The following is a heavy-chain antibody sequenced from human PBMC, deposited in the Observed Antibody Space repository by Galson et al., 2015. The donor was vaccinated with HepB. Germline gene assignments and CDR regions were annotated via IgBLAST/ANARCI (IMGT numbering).Heavy chain of an antibody. CDR1: GDSVSSNSVV. Sequence: CAISGDSVSSNSVVWNWIRQSPSRGLEWLGRTYYRSKWYNDYALSVKSRITINPDTSKNQFSLQLNSVTPEDTAVYYCARDHDASDIWGQGTMVTVSS. CDR2: TYYRSKWYN. CDR3: ARDHDASDI. V-gene: IGHV6-1*01. J-gene: IGHJ3*02.